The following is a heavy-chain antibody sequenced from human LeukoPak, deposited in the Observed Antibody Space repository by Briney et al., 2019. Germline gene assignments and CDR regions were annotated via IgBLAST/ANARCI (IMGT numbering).Heavy chain of an antibody. CDR3: AGGYGSGSYYKY. Sequence: SETLSLTCAVYGGSFSGYYWGWVRPPPGKGLEWIGEINKSGNTDYNPSLKGRVTVSLDASKNQFSLKLSSVTAADTAVYYCAGGYGSGSYYKYWGQGTLVTVSS. V-gene: IGHV4-34*01. J-gene: IGHJ4*02. CDR2: INKSGNT. CDR1: GGSFSGYY. D-gene: IGHD3-10*01.